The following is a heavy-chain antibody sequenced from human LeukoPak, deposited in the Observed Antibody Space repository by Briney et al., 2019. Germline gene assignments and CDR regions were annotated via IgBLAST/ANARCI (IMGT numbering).Heavy chain of an antibody. CDR3: TTYPTYYDFWSGSFYMDV. Sequence: GGSLRLSCADSGFTFSNAWMSWVRQAPGKGLEWVGRIKSKTDGGTTDYAAPVKGRFTISRDDSKNTLYLQMNSLKTEDTAVYYCTTYPTYYDFWSGSFYMDVWGKGTTVTVSS. CDR2: IKSKTDGGTT. D-gene: IGHD3-3*01. J-gene: IGHJ6*03. V-gene: IGHV3-15*01. CDR1: GFTFSNAW.